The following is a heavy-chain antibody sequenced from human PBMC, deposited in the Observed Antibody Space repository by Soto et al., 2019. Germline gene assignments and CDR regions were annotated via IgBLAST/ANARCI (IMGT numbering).Heavy chain of an antibody. J-gene: IGHJ4*01. CDR3: ARFGVRFLEQHDY. D-gene: IGHD3-3*01. CDR1: GFTFSSYA. CDR2: ISYDGSNK. Sequence: GGSLRLSCAASGFTFSSYAMHWVRQAPGKGLEWVAVISYDGSNKYYADSVKGRFTISRDNSKNTLYLQMNSLRAEDTAVYYCARFGVRFLEQHDYGGQRTLVTAYS. V-gene: IGHV3-30-3*01.